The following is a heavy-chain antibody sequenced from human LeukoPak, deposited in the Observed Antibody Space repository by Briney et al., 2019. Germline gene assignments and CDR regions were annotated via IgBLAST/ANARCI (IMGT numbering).Heavy chain of an antibody. CDR3: ARGYWRCGSCYEPHDYGMDV. Sequence: GGSLRLSCAASGFTFSSYEMNWVRQAPGMGLEWVSYISGSSSTIYYADSVKGRFTISRDNAKNSLYLQMNSLRAEDTAVYYCARGYWRCGSCYEPHDYGMDVWGKVTTVT. CDR1: GFTFSSYE. CDR2: ISGSSSTI. J-gene: IGHJ6*04. D-gene: IGHD2-15*01. V-gene: IGHV3-48*03.